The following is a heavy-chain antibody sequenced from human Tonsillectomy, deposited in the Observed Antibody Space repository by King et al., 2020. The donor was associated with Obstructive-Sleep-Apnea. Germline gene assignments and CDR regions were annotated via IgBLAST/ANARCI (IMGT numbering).Heavy chain of an antibody. V-gene: IGHV3-30*18. CDR3: AKDWVSLINCSSTSCVY. J-gene: IGHJ4*02. CDR1: GFTFSSYG. Sequence: VQLVESGGGVVQPGRSLRLSCAAPGFTFSSYGMHWVRQAPGKGLEWVAVISYDGSNKYYAESVKGRFTISSDNSKNTLYLQMNSLRAEDTAVYYCAKDWVSLINCSSTSCVYWGQGTLVTVSS. D-gene: IGHD2-2*01. CDR2: ISYDGSNK.